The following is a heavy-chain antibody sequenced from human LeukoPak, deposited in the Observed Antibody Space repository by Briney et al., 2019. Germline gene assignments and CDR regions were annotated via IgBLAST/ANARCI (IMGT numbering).Heavy chain of an antibody. V-gene: IGHV4-39*01. CDR3: ARPTTVHAFDI. J-gene: IGHJ3*02. CDR2: IYYSGST. Sequence: SETLSLTCTVSGGSISSSSYYWGWIRQPPGKGLEWIGSIYYSGSTYYNPSLKSRVTISVDTSKNQFSLKLSSVTAADTAVYYCARPTTVHAFDIWGQGTVVTVSS. CDR1: GGSISSSSYY. D-gene: IGHD4-17*01.